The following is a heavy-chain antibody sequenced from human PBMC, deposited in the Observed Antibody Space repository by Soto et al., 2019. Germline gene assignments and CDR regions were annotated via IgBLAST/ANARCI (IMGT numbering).Heavy chain of an antibody. CDR2: ISYDGSNK. V-gene: IGHV3-30-3*01. CDR3: ARAPPAYYGSGMV. D-gene: IGHD3-10*01. Sequence: QVQLVESGGGVVQPGRSLRLSCAASGFTFSSYAMHWVRQAPGKGLEWVAVISYDGSNKYYAHSVKGRFTISRDNSKNTLYLQMTSLRAEDTAVYYCARAPPAYYGSGMVWGQGTLVTVSS. J-gene: IGHJ4*02. CDR1: GFTFSSYA.